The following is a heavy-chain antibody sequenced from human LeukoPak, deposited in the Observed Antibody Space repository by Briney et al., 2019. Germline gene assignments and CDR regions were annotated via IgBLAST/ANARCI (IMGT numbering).Heavy chain of an antibody. V-gene: IGHV4-34*01. D-gene: IGHD2-2*01. CDR2: INHSGST. CDR1: GGSFSGYY. J-gene: IGHJ5*02. CDR3: ASGAFLGYCSSTSCPGWFDP. Sequence: SETLSLTCAVYGGSFSGYYWSWIRQPPGKGLEWIGEINHSGSTNYNPSLKSRVTISVDTSKNQFSLKLSSVTAADTAVYYCASGAFLGYCSSTSCPGWFDPRGQGTLVTVSS.